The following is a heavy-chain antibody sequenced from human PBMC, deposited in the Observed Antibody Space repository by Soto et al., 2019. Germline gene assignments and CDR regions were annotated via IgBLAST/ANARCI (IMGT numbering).Heavy chain of an antibody. CDR2: IYSGGST. Sequence: EVQLVESGGGLVQPGGSLRLSCAASGFTVSSHYMSWVRQAPGKGRERVSVIYSGGSTYYTDSVKGRFTISRDNSKNTLFLQMNSLRAEDTAVYYCARDYYGGNSRYFDLWGRGTLVTVSS. V-gene: IGHV3-66*01. CDR1: GFTVSSHY. J-gene: IGHJ2*01. CDR3: ARDYYGGNSRYFDL. D-gene: IGHD2-21*02.